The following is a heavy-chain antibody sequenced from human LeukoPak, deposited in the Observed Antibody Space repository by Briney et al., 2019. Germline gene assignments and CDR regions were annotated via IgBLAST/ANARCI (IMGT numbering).Heavy chain of an antibody. J-gene: IGHJ4*02. Sequence: GASVKVSCKASGYTFTSYYIHWVRQAPGQGLEWMVLINPSDGSTSYAQKFQGRVTMTRDTSTSTVYMELSSLRSEDTAVYYCARGGRNYYESSGYYFDYWGQGTLVTVSA. CDR1: GYTFTSYY. D-gene: IGHD3-22*01. V-gene: IGHV1-46*01. CDR3: ARGGRNYYESSGYYFDY. CDR2: INPSDGST.